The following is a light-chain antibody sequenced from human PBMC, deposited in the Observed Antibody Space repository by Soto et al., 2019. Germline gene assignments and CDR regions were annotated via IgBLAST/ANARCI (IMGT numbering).Light chain of an antibody. CDR1: QSLTNNY. CDR2: GAS. CDR3: QQYGSSPPVT. Sequence: EIVLTQSPGTLSLSPGERATLSCRASQSLTNNYLAWYQQKPGQAPRLLIYGASSRAAGIPDRFSGSGSGTDFTLTISRLEPEDVAVYYCQQYGSSPPVTFGQGTRLETK. J-gene: IGKJ5*01. V-gene: IGKV3-20*01.